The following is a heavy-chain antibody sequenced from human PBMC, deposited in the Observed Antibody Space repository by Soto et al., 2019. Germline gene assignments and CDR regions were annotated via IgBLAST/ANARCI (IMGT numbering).Heavy chain of an antibody. J-gene: IGHJ4*02. Sequence: VQLVESGGGVVQPGRSLRLSCAASGFTFSDYAMHWVRQAPGKGLEWVAFVSHDGRNTHYADSVKGRFNISRDSSKNTFSLEMTSLRAEDTAVYYCAKGGRQWLVTSDFNYWGQGALVTVSS. D-gene: IGHD6-19*01. CDR1: GFTFSDYA. V-gene: IGHV3-30*18. CDR3: AKGGRQWLVTSDFNY. CDR2: VSHDGRNT.